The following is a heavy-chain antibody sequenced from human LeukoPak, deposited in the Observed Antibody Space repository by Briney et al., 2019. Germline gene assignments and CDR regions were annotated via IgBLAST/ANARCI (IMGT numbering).Heavy chain of an antibody. Sequence: EGSLRLSCAASGFTFSSYSMNWVRQAPGKGLEWVSSISSSSSYIYYADSGKGRFTISRDNAKNSQYLQMNSLRAEDTAVYYCARDRQKANYSDFQDWFDPWPQGTLVTVPS. CDR1: GFTFSSYS. V-gene: IGHV3-21*01. J-gene: IGHJ5*02. D-gene: IGHD4-11*01. CDR3: ARDRQKANYSDFQDWFDP. CDR2: ISSSSSYI.